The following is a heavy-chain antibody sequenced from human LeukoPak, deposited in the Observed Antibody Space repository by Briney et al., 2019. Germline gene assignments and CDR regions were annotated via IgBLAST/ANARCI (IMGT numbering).Heavy chain of an antibody. CDR3: AKDVLVRGLIGYFDY. Sequence: GGSLRLSCAASGFTFDDYVMHWVRQAPGKGLEWVSLITGDGRSTYYADSVKGRFTISRDNSKNSLFLLINRLRPEDTAMHYCAKDVLVRGLIGYFDYWGQGTLVTVSS. J-gene: IGHJ4*02. CDR2: ITGDGRST. D-gene: IGHD3-10*01. V-gene: IGHV3-43*02. CDR1: GFTFDDYV.